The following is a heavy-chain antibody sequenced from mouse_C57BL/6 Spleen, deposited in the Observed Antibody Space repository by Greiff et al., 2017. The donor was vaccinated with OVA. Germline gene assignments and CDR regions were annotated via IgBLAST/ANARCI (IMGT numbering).Heavy chain of an antibody. J-gene: IGHJ2*01. CDR2: INPNNGGT. V-gene: IGHV1-22*01. CDR3: ARSRGNTLRGDY. CDR1: GYTFTDYN. Sequence: VQLQQSGPELVKPGASVKMSCKASGYTFTDYNMHWVKQSHGKSLEWIGYINPNNGGTSYNQKFKGKATLTVNKSSSTAYMELRSLTSEDSAVYYCARSRGNTLRGDYWGQGTTLTVSS. D-gene: IGHD5-1-1*01.